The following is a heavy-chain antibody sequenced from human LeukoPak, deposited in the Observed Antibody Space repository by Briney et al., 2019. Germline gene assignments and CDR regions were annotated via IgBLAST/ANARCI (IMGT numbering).Heavy chain of an antibody. CDR3: AREHDNSGIAAAGTGFDY. CDR2: INHSGST. Sequence: PSETLSLTCAVYGGSFSGCYWSWIRQPPGKGLEWIGEINHSGSTNYNPSLKSRVTVSVDTSKNQFSLKLSSVTAADTAVYYCAREHDNSGIAAAGTGFDYGGQGTLVTVSS. CDR1: GGSFSGCY. D-gene: IGHD6-13*01. V-gene: IGHV4-34*01. J-gene: IGHJ4*02.